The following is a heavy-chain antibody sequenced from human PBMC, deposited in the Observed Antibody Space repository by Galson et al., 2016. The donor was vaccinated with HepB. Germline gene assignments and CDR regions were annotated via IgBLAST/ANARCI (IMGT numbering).Heavy chain of an antibody. CDR2: VSYGGTTQ. CDR3: VKARGFGDHLDAFGL. Sequence: SPRLSCAASGFKFGNYGMNWVRQTPDKRLQWVAVVSYGGTTQFYAGSVRGRFTISRDNVKSTVYLQMNNLRPEDTALYFCVKARGFGDHLDAFGLWGRGTMVIVS. D-gene: IGHD4-17*01. V-gene: IGHV3-30*18. CDR1: GFKFGNYG. J-gene: IGHJ3*01.